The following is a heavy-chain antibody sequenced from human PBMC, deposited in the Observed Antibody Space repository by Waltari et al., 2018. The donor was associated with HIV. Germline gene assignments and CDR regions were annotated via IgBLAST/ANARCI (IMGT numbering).Heavy chain of an antibody. J-gene: IGHJ4*02. CDR3: ARAPCSGGSCRLFDY. Sequence: YYMHWVRQAPGQGLEWMGIINPSGNSTSYVQKFQGRLTMTRDTSTSTVYMELSSLRSEDTAVYYCARAPCSGGSCRLFDYWGQGTLVTVSS. CDR1: YY. V-gene: IGHV1-46*01. CDR2: INPSGNST. D-gene: IGHD2-15*01.